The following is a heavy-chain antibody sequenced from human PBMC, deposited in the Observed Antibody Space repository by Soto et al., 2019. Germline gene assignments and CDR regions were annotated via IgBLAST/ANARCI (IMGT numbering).Heavy chain of an antibody. V-gene: IGHV4-30-4*01. D-gene: IGHD3-22*01. CDR1: GGSISSGDYY. Sequence: QVQLQESGPGLVKPSQTLSLTCTVSGGSISSGDYYWSWIRQPPGKGLEWIGYIYYRGSTYYNPSLKSRVTISVDTSKNQFSLKLSSVTAADTAVYYCARVPQLEYYDSRPPTDWGQGTLVTVSS. J-gene: IGHJ4*02. CDR3: ARVPQLEYYDSRPPTD. CDR2: IYYRGST.